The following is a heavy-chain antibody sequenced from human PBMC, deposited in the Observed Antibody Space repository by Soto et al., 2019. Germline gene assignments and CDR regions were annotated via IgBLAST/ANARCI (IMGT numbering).Heavy chain of an antibody. CDR1: GYTFTSYD. CDR2: MNPNSGNT. CDR3: ARGGWRCSSLGAYYYSGMDV. J-gene: IGHJ6*02. Sequence: QVQLVQSGAEVKKPGASVKVSCKASGYTFTSYDMNWVRQATGQGLEWMGWMNPNSGNTGYAQKFQGRVTMTRNTSLHTAYMELSSLRSEDTAVYYCARGGWRCSSLGAYYYSGMDVWGQGTTVTVAS. V-gene: IGHV1-8*01. D-gene: IGHD6-6*01.